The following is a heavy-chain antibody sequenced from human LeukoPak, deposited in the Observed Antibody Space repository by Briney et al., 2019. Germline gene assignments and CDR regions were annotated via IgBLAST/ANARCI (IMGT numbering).Heavy chain of an antibody. V-gene: IGHV3-23*01. J-gene: IGHJ4*02. CDR2: ITGTDGST. D-gene: IGHD3-10*01. Sequence: PGGSLRPSCAAAGFTFSYYAMSWDRQAPEEGLEWVSVITGTDGSTYYADSVKGRFTISRDNSKSALYLQMNSLRAEDTALYYCAKAFNYGSGNNYKTFDSWGQGTLVTVSS. CDR3: AKAFNYGSGNNYKTFDS. CDR1: GFTFSYYA.